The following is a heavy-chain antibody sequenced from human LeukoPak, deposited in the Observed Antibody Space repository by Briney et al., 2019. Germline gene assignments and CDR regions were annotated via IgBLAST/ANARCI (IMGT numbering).Heavy chain of an antibody. CDR3: ARGPGIVAAGTTLSDAFDI. V-gene: IGHV1-18*04. D-gene: IGHD6-13*01. Sequence: EASVRVSCKASQYTFIGYYIHWVRQAPGQGLEWMGWISAYNGNTNYAQKLQGRVTMTTDTSTSTAYMELRSLRSDDTAVYYCARGPGIVAAGTTLSDAFDIWGQGTMVTVSS. CDR1: QYTFIGYY. CDR2: ISAYNGNT. J-gene: IGHJ3*02.